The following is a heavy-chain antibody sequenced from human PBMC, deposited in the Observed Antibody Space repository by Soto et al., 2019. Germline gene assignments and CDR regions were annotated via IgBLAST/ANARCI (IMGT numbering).Heavy chain of an antibody. CDR3: ASDSSGLAAAGHFDY. V-gene: IGHV1-24*01. CDR2: FDPEDGET. CDR1: GYTLTELS. J-gene: IGHJ4*02. D-gene: IGHD6-13*01. Sequence: ASVKVSCKVSGYTLTELSMHWVRQAPGKGLEWMGGFDPEDGETIYAQKFQGRVTMTEDTSTDTAYMELSSLRSEDTAVYYCASDSSGLAAAGHFDYWGQATLVTVSS.